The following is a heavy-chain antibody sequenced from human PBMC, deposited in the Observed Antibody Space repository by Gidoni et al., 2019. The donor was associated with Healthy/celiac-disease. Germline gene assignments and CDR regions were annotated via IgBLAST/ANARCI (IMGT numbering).Heavy chain of an antibody. CDR2: ISYDGSNK. CDR3: AGGYSYGYWYFDL. J-gene: IGHJ2*01. V-gene: IGHV3-30*03. Sequence: QVQLVESGGGVVQPGRSLRLSCAASGFTFSSYGMPWVRQAPGKGLEWVAVISYDGSNKYYADSVKGRFTISRDNSKNTLYLQMNSLRAEDTAVYYCAGGYSYGYWYFDLWGRGTLVTVSS. D-gene: IGHD5-18*01. CDR1: GFTFSSYG.